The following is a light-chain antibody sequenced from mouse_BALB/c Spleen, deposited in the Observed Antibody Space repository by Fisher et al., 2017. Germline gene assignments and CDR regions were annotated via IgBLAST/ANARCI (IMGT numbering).Light chain of an antibody. CDR1: SSVSY. J-gene: IGKJ2*01. V-gene: IGKV4-72*01. CDR2: RTS. CDR3: HQWSSYPYT. Sequence: IVLTQTPAILSASPGEKVTMTCRASSSVSYMYWYQQKPGSSPKPWIYRTSNLAPGVPARFSGSGSGNSYSLTISSMEAEDAASYFCHQWSSYPYTFGGGTKLEIK.